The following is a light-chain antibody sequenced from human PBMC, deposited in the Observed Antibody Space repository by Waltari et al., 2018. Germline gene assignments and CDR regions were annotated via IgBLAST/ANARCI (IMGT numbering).Light chain of an antibody. V-gene: IGLV2-14*03. CDR3: SSFTSSSTGF. CDR1: SGDVGGYDL. CDR2: DAN. J-gene: IGLJ1*01. Sequence: QSALTQPASVSGSPGQSITISCTGTSGDVGGYDLVSWYQQHPGKAPKLMIYDANNRPSGVSDRFSASTSGNTASLTISDLRPEDEAEYYCSSFTSSSTGFFGSGTTVTVL.